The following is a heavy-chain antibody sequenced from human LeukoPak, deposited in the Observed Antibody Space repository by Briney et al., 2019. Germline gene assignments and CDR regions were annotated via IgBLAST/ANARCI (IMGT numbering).Heavy chain of an antibody. CDR2: IYYSGST. CDR1: GGSISSSSYY. V-gene: IGHV4-39*07. CDR3: ARDHLAGGYFDL. Sequence: SETLSLTCTVSGGSISSSSYYWGWIRQPPGKGLEWIGSIYYSGSTYYNPSLKNRLTISVDKSKNQFYLKLSSVTAADTAVYYCARDHLAGGYFDLWGRGTLVTVSS. D-gene: IGHD3-16*01. J-gene: IGHJ2*01.